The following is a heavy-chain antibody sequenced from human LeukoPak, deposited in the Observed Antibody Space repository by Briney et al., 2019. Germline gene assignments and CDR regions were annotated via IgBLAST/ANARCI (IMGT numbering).Heavy chain of an antibody. CDR3: ARVDGITGTADFDY. V-gene: IGHV3-48*01. D-gene: IGHD1-20*01. CDR2: ISSSSSTI. J-gene: IGHJ4*02. CDR1: GFTFSSYS. Sequence: WGSLRLSCAASGFTFSSYSMNGVRQAPGKGLEWVSYISSSSSTIYYADSVKGRFTISRDNAKNSLYLQMNSLRAEDTAVYYCARVDGITGTADFDYWGQGTLVTVSS.